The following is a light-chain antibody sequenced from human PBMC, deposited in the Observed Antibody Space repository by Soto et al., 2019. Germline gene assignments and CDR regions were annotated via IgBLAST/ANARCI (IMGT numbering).Light chain of an antibody. V-gene: IGKV3-15*01. CDR2: GAS. CDR1: QSVSSN. Sequence: EIVMTQSPATLSVSPGERATLSCRASQSVSSNFAWYQKKPGQAPRLLIYGASTRATGIPARFSGSGSGTDFTLTVSSLQSEDCAVYYCQQYNNWPPYTFGQGTKLEIK. CDR3: QQYNNWPPYT. J-gene: IGKJ2*01.